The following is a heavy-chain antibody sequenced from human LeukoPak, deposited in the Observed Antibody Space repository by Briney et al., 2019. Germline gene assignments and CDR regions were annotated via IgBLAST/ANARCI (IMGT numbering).Heavy chain of an antibody. J-gene: IGHJ4*02. Sequence: GGSLRLSCAAPGFTFSNAWMSWVRQAPGKGLEGVSSISATGGGAYHGDSVKGRFTISRDNSKNTPYLQMNSLRAEDTARYYCARIGSGSYSDYWGQGTLVTVSS. D-gene: IGHD1-26*01. V-gene: IGHV3-23*01. CDR1: GFTFSNAW. CDR2: ISATGGGA. CDR3: ARIGSGSYSDY.